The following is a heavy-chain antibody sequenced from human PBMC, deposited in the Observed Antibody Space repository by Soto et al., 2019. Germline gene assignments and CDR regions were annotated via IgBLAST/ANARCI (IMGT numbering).Heavy chain of an antibody. CDR3: GSYDALFVDS. Sequence: EVQLVESGGGLVKPGGALRLYCAASGFTFSTYNMNWVRQAPGKGLEWVSSITSSRSSIYYADSVKGRFTISRDNAKNSLYLQMNSLTAEDTAVYYCGSYDALFVDSRGQGTLVTVSS. CDR1: GFTFSTYN. V-gene: IGHV3-21*01. CDR2: ITSSRSSI. D-gene: IGHD3-3*01. J-gene: IGHJ4*02.